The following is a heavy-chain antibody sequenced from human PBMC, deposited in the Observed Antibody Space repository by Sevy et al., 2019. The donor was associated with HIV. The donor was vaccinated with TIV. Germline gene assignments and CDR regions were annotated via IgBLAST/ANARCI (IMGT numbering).Heavy chain of an antibody. CDR1: GDSISNYF. J-gene: IGHJ5*02. D-gene: IGHD3-22*01. CDR3: ARDNYDNRPRGFDP. Sequence: SETLSLTCTVSGDSISNYFWSWIRQPPGKELEWIGYIYYSGSTNYNPSLKSRVTISVDTSKNQFSLRLNSVTAADTAVYYCARDNYDNRPRGFDPWGQGTLVTVSS. V-gene: IGHV4-59*01. CDR2: IYYSGST.